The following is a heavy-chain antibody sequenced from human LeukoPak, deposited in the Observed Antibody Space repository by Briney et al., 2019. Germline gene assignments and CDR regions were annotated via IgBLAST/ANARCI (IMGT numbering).Heavy chain of an antibody. CDR1: GFTFSSHE. Sequence: GGSLRLSRAASGFTFSSHEMNWVRQAPGKGLEWVSYISSSGNTVYYADSVKGRFTISRDNAKSSLYLQMNSLRAEDTAVYYCARDRLGYCSSTSCSRWFDPWGQGTLVTVSS. D-gene: IGHD2-2*01. J-gene: IGHJ5*02. CDR2: ISSSGNTV. CDR3: ARDRLGYCSSTSCSRWFDP. V-gene: IGHV3-48*03.